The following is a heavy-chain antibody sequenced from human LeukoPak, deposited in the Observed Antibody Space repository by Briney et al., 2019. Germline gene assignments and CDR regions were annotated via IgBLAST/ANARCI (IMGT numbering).Heavy chain of an antibody. CDR3: ANDDGENGKVLLDY. CDR1: GFTFSDYY. V-gene: IGHV3-11*01. Sequence: PGGSLRLSCAASGFTFSDYYMSWIRQAPGKGLEWVSYISSSGSTIYYADSVKGRFTISRDNAKNSLYLQMNSLRADDTAVYYCANDDGENGKVLLDYWGQGALVTVSS. CDR2: ISSSGSTI. D-gene: IGHD4-17*01. J-gene: IGHJ4*02.